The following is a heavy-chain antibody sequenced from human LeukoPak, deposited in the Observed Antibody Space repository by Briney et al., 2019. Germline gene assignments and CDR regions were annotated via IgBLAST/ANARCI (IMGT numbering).Heavy chain of an antibody. V-gene: IGHV4-39*02. Sequence: PSETLSLTCTVSGGSISSSSYYWGWIRQPPGKGLEWIGSIYYSGSTYYNPSLKSRVTISVDTSKNQFSLKLSSVTAADTAVYYCAREQIVVVPAAMVDDAFDIWGQGTMVTVSS. CDR3: AREQIVVVPAAMVDDAFDI. CDR1: GGSISSSSYY. D-gene: IGHD2-2*01. CDR2: IYYSGST. J-gene: IGHJ3*02.